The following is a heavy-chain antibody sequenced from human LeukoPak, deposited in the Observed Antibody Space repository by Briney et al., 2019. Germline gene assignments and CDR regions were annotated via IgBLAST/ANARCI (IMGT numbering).Heavy chain of an antibody. D-gene: IGHD6-19*01. CDR1: GYSFKYY. CDR2: INPGGVST. J-gene: IGHJ4*02. V-gene: IGHV1-46*02. Sequence: ASVKVSCKASGYSFKYYVHWVRQAPGQGLEWMGIINPGGVSTSYAQKFQGRVTMTGDMSTSTVYMELSSLESEDTAVYYCASEAVATTWGSTYSFEHWGQGTLVTVSS. CDR3: ASEAVATTWGSTYSFEH.